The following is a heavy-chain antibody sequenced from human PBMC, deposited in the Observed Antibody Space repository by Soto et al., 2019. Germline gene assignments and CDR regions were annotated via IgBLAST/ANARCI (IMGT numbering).Heavy chain of an antibody. CDR3: AKEGGGGRNYYYTMDV. CDR2: ISGSGGST. CDR1: GFTFSSQA. D-gene: IGHD1-1*01. J-gene: IGHJ6*02. Sequence: GGSLRLSCAASGFTFSSQAMSWVRQAPGKGLELVSGISGSGGSTYYADSVKGRFTISRDNSKNTLYLQMNSLRAEDTDVYYCAKEGGGGRNYYYTMDVWGQGTTVTVSS. V-gene: IGHV3-23*01.